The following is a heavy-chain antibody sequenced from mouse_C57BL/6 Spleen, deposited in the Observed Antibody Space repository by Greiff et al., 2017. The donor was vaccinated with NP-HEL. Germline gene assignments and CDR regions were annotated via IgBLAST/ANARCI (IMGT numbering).Heavy chain of an antibody. J-gene: IGHJ4*01. CDR1: GYTFTDYY. V-gene: IGHV1-76*01. CDR3: ASACYYGSGPYAMDY. CDR2: IYPGSGNT. Sequence: VQLQQSGAELVRPGASVKLSCKASGYTFTDYYINWVKQRPGQGLEWIARIYPGSGNTYYNEKFKGKATLTAEKSSSTAYMQLSSLTSENSAVYFCASACYYGSGPYAMDYWGQGTSVTVSS. D-gene: IGHD1-1*01.